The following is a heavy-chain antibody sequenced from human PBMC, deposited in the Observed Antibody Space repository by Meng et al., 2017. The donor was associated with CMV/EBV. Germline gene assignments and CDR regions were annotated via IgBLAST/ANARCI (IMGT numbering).Heavy chain of an antibody. CDR3: AREGEVTIFGVVIYYYYGMDV. J-gene: IGHJ6*02. CDR1: GYIFTAYY. D-gene: IGHD3-3*01. CDR2: INPNSGST. Sequence: ASVKVSCKASGYIFTAYYIYWVRQAPEQGLEWMGWINPNSGSTHYAQKFRGRVTVTRDASISTAYMELSSLRAEDTAVYYCAREGEVTIFGVVIYYYYGMDVWGQGTTVTVSS. V-gene: IGHV1-2*02.